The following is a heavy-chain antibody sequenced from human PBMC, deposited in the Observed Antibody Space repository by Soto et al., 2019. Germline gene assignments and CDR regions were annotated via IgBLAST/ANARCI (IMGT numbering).Heavy chain of an antibody. CDR3: ARHYSSGSRNWFDP. CDR2: IYYSGST. Sequence: LEIRSLTYSVSGGSLNSRRYFWGWVRQPPGQGLEWIGSIYYSGSTYYYPSLRSRVTISVDTSKNQFSLKLSSVTAADTAVFYCARHYSSGSRNWFDPWGQGTLVS. CDR1: GGSLNSRRYF. D-gene: IGHD6-19*01. J-gene: IGHJ5*02. V-gene: IGHV4-39*01.